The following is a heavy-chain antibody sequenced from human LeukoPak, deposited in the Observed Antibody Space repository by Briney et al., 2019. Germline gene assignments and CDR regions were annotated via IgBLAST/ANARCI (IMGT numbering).Heavy chain of an antibody. CDR2: IIPIFGTA. J-gene: IGHJ3*02. V-gene: IGHV1-69*13. Sequence: SVKVSCKASGGTFSSYAISWVRQAPGQGLEWMGGIIPIFGTANYAQKFQGRVTITADESTSTAYMELSSLRSEDTAVYYCARGMYYYGSGSPDAFDIWGQGTMVTVSS. CDR1: GGTFSSYA. D-gene: IGHD3-10*01. CDR3: ARGMYYYGSGSPDAFDI.